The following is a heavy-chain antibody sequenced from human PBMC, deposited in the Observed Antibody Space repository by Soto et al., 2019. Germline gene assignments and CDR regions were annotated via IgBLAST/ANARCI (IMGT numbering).Heavy chain of an antibody. Sequence: GSSVKVSCKASGSTFTGYYMHWVRQAPGQGLAWMGWINPNSGGTNYAQKFQGRVTMTRDTSISTAYMELSRLRSDDTAVYYCAHKPGIAAAAREGVDYYYYGMDVWGQGTTVTVSS. CDR3: AHKPGIAAAAREGVDYYYYGMDV. CDR1: GSTFTGYY. J-gene: IGHJ6*02. D-gene: IGHD6-13*01. V-gene: IGHV1-2*02. CDR2: INPNSGGT.